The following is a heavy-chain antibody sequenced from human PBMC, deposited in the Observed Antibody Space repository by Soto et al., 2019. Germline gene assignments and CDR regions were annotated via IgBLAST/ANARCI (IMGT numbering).Heavy chain of an antibody. CDR2: ISTEGSSA. D-gene: IGHD3-16*01. CDR3: SRDGAYNMDY. CDR1: GFTFSIHS. J-gene: IGHJ4*02. V-gene: IGHV3-48*01. Sequence: GGSLRLSCAASGFTFSIHSMHWVRQAPGKGLEWVSYISTEGSSAQYADSVRGRFTISRDNVNNLLFLQMNGLRAEDSALYYSSRDGAYNMDYWGPGFLVTVSS.